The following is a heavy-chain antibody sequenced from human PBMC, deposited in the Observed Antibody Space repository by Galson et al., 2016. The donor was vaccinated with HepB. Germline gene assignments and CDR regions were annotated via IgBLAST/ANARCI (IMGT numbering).Heavy chain of an antibody. CDR3: ARDVQFRFDY. Sequence: SVKVSCKASGYRFFTYGISWVRQAPGQGLEWLGWISANSGNTIYAQKFQDRVTMTRDTSASTVYMDLRSLRSDDTAVYYCARDVQFRFDYWGQGTLDTVSS. D-gene: IGHD4-11*01. V-gene: IGHV1-18*04. J-gene: IGHJ4*02. CDR1: GYRFFTYG. CDR2: ISANSGNT.